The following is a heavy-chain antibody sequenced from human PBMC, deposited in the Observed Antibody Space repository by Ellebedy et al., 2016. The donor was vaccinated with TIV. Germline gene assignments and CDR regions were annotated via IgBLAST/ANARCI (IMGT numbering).Heavy chain of an antibody. CDR3: ARYRLGEGSGYEFFDY. CDR2: INTYNGNR. V-gene: IGHV1-18*04. Sequence: AASVKVSCKASGYTFINYGFIWVRQAPGQGLEWMGWINTYNGNRNYAQKLQGRLTMTTDTSTGTAYMELRSLRSDDTAMYYCARYRLGEGSGYEFFDYWGQGTLVTVSS. J-gene: IGHJ4*02. CDR1: GYTFINYG. D-gene: IGHD5-12*01.